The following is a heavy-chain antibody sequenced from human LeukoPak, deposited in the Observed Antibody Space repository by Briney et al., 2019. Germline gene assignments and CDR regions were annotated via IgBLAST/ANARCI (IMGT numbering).Heavy chain of an antibody. Sequence: SETLSLTCTVSGGSVSSGSYYWSWTRQPPGKGLEWIGYIYYSGSTNYNPSLKSRVTISVDTSKNQFSLKLSSVTAADTAVYYCARSYCSSTSCYNYFDYWGQGTLVTVSS. CDR3: ARSYCSSTSCYNYFDY. D-gene: IGHD2-2*02. V-gene: IGHV4-61*01. J-gene: IGHJ4*02. CDR2: IYYSGST. CDR1: GGSVSSGSYY.